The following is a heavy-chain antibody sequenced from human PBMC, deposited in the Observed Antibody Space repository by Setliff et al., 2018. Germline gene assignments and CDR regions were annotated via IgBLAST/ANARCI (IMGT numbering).Heavy chain of an antibody. D-gene: IGHD5-12*01. CDR1: GYTFTSYD. J-gene: IGHJ6*03. CDR2: MNPNSGNT. CDR3: ARDRATIQKPLNDLYYYYYMDV. V-gene: IGHV1-8*02. Sequence: ASVKVSCKASGYTFTSYDINWVRQATGQGLEWMGWMNPNSGNTGYAQKFQGRVTMTKNTLYVQMDSLRPEDTAVYYCARDRATIQKPLNDLYYYYYMDVWGKGTTVTVS.